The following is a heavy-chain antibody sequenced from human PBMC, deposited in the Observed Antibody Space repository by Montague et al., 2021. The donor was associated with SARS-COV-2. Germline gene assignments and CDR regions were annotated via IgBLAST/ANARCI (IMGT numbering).Heavy chain of an antibody. CDR1: GFTFSNSA. V-gene: IGHV3-23*01. D-gene: IGHD3-10*01. CDR2: SSGSDGGT. CDR3: AKDSYYYGLGYGMDV. Sequence: SLRLSCAAPGFTFSNSAMNWVRQAPGKGLEWVSGSSGSDGGTHYADSVKGRFTSSRDNSKNVLYLQMNSLRAEDTALYYCAKDSYYYGLGYGMDVWGQGTTVTVSS. J-gene: IGHJ6*02.